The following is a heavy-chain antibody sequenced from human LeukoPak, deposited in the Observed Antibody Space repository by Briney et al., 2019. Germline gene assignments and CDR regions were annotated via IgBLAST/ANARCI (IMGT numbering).Heavy chain of an antibody. CDR3: ASRKHTPHLPDY. Sequence: GASVKVSCKASGYTXTNYGISWVRQAPGQGLEWMGWISAYSGNTNYAQNLQGRVTMTTDTSTSTAYMELRSLRSDDTAVYYCASRKHTPHLPDYWGQGTLVTVSS. V-gene: IGHV1-18*01. J-gene: IGHJ4*02. D-gene: IGHD2-21*01. CDR1: GYTXTNYG. CDR2: ISAYSGNT.